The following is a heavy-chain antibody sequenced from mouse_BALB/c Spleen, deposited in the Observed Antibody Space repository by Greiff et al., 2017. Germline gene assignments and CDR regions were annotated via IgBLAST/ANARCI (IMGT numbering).Heavy chain of an antibody. Sequence: DVQLQESGPGLVKPSQSLSLTCSVTGYSITSGYYWNWIRQFPGNKLEWMGYISYDGSNNYNPSLKNRISITRDTSKNQFFLKLNSVTTEDTATYYCARDKDYYGYGFDYWGQGTTLTVSS. V-gene: IGHV3-6*02. D-gene: IGHD1-2*01. CDR1: GYSITSGYY. CDR3: ARDKDYYGYGFDY. J-gene: IGHJ2*01. CDR2: ISYDGSN.